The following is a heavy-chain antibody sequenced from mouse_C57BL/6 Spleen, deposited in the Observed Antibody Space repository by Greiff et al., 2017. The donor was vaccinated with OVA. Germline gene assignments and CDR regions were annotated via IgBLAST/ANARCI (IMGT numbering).Heavy chain of an antibody. V-gene: IGHV1-4*01. J-gene: IGHJ2*01. Sequence: VQGVESGAELARPGASVKMSCKASGYTFTSYTMHWVKQRPGQGLEWIGYINPSSGYTKYNQKFKDKATLTADKSSSTAYMQLSSLTSEDSAVYYCARDASYYFDYWGQGTTLTVSS. CDR2: INPSSGYT. CDR3: ARDASYYFDY. D-gene: IGHD6-1*01. CDR1: GYTFTSYT.